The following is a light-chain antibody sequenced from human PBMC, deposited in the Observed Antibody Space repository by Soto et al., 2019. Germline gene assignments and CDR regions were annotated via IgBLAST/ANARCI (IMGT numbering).Light chain of an antibody. J-gene: IGKJ1*01. Sequence: MLSLSAVALSLTPGERATLSCRASQSVGKYLVWYQQKPGQAPRLLIYGASTRVTGIPARFSGSGSGTEFTLTISSLQSEDFAVYHCQQYYNWWTFGQGTKVDIK. CDR2: GAS. CDR1: QSVGKY. CDR3: QQYYNWWT. V-gene: IGKV3-15*01.